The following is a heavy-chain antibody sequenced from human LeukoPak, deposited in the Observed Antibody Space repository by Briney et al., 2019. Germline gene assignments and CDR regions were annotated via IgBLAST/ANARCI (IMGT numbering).Heavy chain of an antibody. CDR3: ARSASCSSTSCYTRTIVDY. V-gene: IGHV3-21*01. Sequence: PGGSLRLSCAASGFTFSSYSMNWVRQAPGKGLEWVSSISSSSSYIYYADSVKGRFTISRGNAKNSLYLQMNSLRAEDTAVYYCARSASCSSTSCYTRTIVDYWGQGTLVTVSS. CDR2: ISSSSSYI. CDR1: GFTFSSYS. J-gene: IGHJ4*02. D-gene: IGHD2-2*02.